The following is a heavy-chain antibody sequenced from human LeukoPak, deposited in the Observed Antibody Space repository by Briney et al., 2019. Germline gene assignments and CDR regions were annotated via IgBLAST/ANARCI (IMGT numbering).Heavy chain of an antibody. Sequence: GGSLRLSCAASGFSFSSAWMSWVRRAPGKGLEWVGLIKSKTDGGTTDYAAPVKGRFTVSRDDSENMLYLQMNNLKTEDTAACYCATTSYGSGSPWGQGTLVTVSS. D-gene: IGHD3-10*01. V-gene: IGHV3-15*01. CDR3: ATTSYGSGSP. CDR1: GFSFSSAW. J-gene: IGHJ5*02. CDR2: IKSKTDGGTT.